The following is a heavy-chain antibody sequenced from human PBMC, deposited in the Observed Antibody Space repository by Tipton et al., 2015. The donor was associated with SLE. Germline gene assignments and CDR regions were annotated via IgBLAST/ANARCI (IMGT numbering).Heavy chain of an antibody. D-gene: IGHD2-15*01. Sequence: SLRLSCAASGFTVSSSFMSWVRQAPGKGLERVSVIYNGVNTYYADSVKGRFTISRDNSRNTLYFQMNSLRTEDTAVYYCTREYCSGGTCYGAFDVWGQGTMVTVSS. V-gene: IGHV3-53*01. CDR2: IYNGVNT. CDR3: TREYCSGGTCYGAFDV. CDR1: GFTVSSSF. J-gene: IGHJ3*01.